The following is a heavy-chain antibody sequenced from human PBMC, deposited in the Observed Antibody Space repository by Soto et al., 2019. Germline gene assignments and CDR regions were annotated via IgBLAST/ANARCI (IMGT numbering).Heavy chain of an antibody. Sequence: QVQLVQSGAEVKKPGSSVKVSCKASGGTFSSYAISWVRQAPGQGLEWMGGIIPIFGTANYAQRFQGRVTITADESTSTADMELSRLRSEDTAVYYCAGPNSTVTRGVAGMDVWGQGTTVTVSS. CDR1: GGTFSSYA. J-gene: IGHJ6*02. CDR3: AGPNSTVTRGVAGMDV. CDR2: IIPIFGTA. V-gene: IGHV1-69*12. D-gene: IGHD4-17*01.